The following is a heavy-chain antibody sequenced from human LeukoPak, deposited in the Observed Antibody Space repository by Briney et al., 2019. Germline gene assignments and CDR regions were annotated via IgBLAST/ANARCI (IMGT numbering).Heavy chain of an antibody. CDR1: GGSFSGYY. J-gene: IGHJ4*02. D-gene: IGHD4-17*01. CDR3: ARRNDYGDYEPSDY. CDR2: INHSGGT. V-gene: IGHV4-34*01. Sequence: SETLSLTCAVYGGSFSGYYWSWIRQPPGKGLEWIGEINHSGGTNYSPSLKSRVTISVDTSKNQFSLELTSVTAADTAVYYCARRNDYGDYEPSDYWGQGTLVTVSS.